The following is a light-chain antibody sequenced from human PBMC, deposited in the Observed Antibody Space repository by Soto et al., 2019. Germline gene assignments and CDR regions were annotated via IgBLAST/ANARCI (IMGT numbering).Light chain of an antibody. CDR3: QQYGSSPRT. CDR1: QSVTNS. CDR2: GAS. V-gene: IGKV3-20*01. Sequence: EIVLSQSPATLSLSPWERVTLSCRASQSVTNSLAWYQQKPGQAPRLLVYGASTRATGIPARFSGSGSGTDFTLTISGLEPEDFAVYYCQQYGSSPRTFGQGTKVDI. J-gene: IGKJ1*01.